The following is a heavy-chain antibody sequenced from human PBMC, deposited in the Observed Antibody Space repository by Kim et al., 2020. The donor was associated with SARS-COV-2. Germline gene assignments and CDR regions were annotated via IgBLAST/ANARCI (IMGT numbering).Heavy chain of an antibody. CDR3: ARALDRSGAD. D-gene: IGHD3-22*01. J-gene: IGHJ4*02. CDR2: EK. Sequence: EKCYVGSVKGRFTISRDNAKKSLYLQMNSLRAEDTAVYYCARALDRSGADWGQGTLVTVSS. V-gene: IGHV3-7*01.